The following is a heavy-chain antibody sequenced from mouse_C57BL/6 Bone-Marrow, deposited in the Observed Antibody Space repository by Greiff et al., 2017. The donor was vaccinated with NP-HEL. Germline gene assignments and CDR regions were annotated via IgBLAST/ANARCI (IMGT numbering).Heavy chain of an antibody. D-gene: IGHD2-3*01. J-gene: IGHJ1*03. CDR1: GYTFTDYY. V-gene: IGHV1-26*01. Sequence: EVQLQQSGPELVKPGASVKISCKASGYTFTDYYMNWVKQSHGKSLEWIGDINPNNGGTSYNQKFKGKATLTVDKSSSTAYMELRSLTSEDSAVYYCARDGYYPSWYFDVWGTGTTVTVSS. CDR2: INPNNGGT. CDR3: ARDGYYPSWYFDV.